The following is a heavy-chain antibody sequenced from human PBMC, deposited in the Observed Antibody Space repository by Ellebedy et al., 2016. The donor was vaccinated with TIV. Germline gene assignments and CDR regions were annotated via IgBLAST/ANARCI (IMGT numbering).Heavy chain of an antibody. J-gene: IGHJ4*02. CDR3: ARDSSTAYGDY. V-gene: IGHV6-1*01. CDR1: GDSVSSDSVT. Sequence: MPSETLSLTCAISGDSVSSDSVTWNWIRQSPSRGLEWLGRTYFRSKWYNDYAVSVKRRITNTPDTSKNQFSLQLNSVTPQDTAMYYFARDSSTAYGDYWGQGTPVTVSS. D-gene: IGHD6-13*01. CDR2: TYFRSKWYN.